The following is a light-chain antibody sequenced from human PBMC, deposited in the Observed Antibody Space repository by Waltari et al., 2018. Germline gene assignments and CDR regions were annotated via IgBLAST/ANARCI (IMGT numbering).Light chain of an antibody. CDR3: QSYDIGLSGPYV. J-gene: IGLJ1*01. CDR1: DSTIGAAHH. V-gene: IGLV1-40*01. CDR2: GNN. Sequence: QSVLTQPLSVSGAPGQSVTISCAGSDSTIGAAHHVPRSHQHPGKAPKLLINGNNNRPSGVPDRFSASTSGTSASLAITGLQAEDEGDYYCQSYDIGLSGPYVFGSGTEVTVL.